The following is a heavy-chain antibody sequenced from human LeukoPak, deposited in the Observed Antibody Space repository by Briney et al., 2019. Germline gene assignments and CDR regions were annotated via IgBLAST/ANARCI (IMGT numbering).Heavy chain of an antibody. CDR2: IYSGGST. CDR1: GFTVSSNY. D-gene: IGHD3-10*01. J-gene: IGHJ4*02. CDR3: ARVDYGSGSFHFDY. V-gene: IGHV3-53*01. Sequence: PGGSLRLSCAASGFTVSSNYMSWVRQAPGKGLEWVSVIYSGGSTYYADSVKGRFTISRDNSKNTLYLQMNSLRAEDTAVYYCARVDYGSGSFHFDYWGQGTLVTVSS.